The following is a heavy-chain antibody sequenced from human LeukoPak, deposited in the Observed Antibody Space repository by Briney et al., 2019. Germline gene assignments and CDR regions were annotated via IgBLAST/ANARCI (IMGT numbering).Heavy chain of an antibody. V-gene: IGHV4-39*01. CDR1: GGSISSSSYY. D-gene: IGHD2-2*01. CDR2: IYYSGST. CDR3: ARQLMDFDIVVVYWFDP. J-gene: IGHJ5*02. Sequence: SETLSLTCTVSGGSISSSSYYWGWIRQPPAKGLEWIGSIYYSGSTYHNPSLKSRVTISVDTSKNQFSLKLSSVTAADTAVYYCARQLMDFDIVVVYWFDPWGQGTLVTVSS.